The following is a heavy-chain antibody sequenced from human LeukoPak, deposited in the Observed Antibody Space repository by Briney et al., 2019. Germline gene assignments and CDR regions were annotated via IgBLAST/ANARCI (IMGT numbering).Heavy chain of an antibody. CDR1: GFTFSSYW. CDR3: ARPIVATTYYYYYYMDV. J-gene: IGHJ6*03. D-gene: IGHD5-12*01. CDR2: IKQDGSEK. V-gene: IGHV3-7*01. Sequence: GGSLRLSCAAPGFTFSSYWMSWVRQAPGKGLEWVANIKQDGSEKYYVDSVKGRFTISRDNAKNSLYLQMNSLRAEDTAVYYCARPIVATTYYYYYYMDVWGKGTTVTISS.